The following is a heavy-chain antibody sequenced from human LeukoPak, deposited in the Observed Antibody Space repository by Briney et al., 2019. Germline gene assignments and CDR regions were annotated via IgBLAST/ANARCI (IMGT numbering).Heavy chain of an antibody. CDR2: IFPIFGTA. J-gene: IGHJ5*02. CDR3: ARDRANLHWFDP. Sequence: ASVKVSCKASGGTFSSYAISWVRQAPGQGLEWMGRIFPIFGTANYAQKFQGRVTITTDESTSTAYMELSSLRSEDTAVYYCARDRANLHWFDPWGQGTLVTVSS. CDR1: GGTFSSYA. D-gene: IGHD4/OR15-4a*01. V-gene: IGHV1-69*05.